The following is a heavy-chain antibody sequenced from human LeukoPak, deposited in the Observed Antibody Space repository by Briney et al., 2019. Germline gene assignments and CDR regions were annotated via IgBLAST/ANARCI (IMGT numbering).Heavy chain of an antibody. Sequence: PSETLSLTCAVSGYSISSGYYWGWIRQPPGKGLEWIGSIYHSGSTYYNPSLKSRVTISVDTSKNQFSLKLSSVTAADTAVYYCAXHREIAAAGXRXXYXXLWGRG. D-gene: IGHD6-13*01. CDR2: IYHSGST. CDR3: AXHREIAAAGXRXXYXXL. V-gene: IGHV4-38-2*01. J-gene: IGHJ2*01. CDR1: GYSISSGYY.